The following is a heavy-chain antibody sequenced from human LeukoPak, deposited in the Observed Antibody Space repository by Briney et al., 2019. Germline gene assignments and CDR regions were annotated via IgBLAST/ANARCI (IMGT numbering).Heavy chain of an antibody. J-gene: IGHJ3*02. CDR3: ARVRDGYNDAYDI. V-gene: IGHV1-46*01. D-gene: IGHD5-24*01. CDR1: VYSFTSYN. CDR2: IKPSGGNT. Sequence: ASVKVSCKTSVYSFTSYNLHWVRQAPGQRLEWMGIIKPSGGNTNYAQKFQGRVTMTRDTSTSTVYMELSSLKSEDTAVYYCARVRDGYNDAYDIWGQGTMVTVSS.